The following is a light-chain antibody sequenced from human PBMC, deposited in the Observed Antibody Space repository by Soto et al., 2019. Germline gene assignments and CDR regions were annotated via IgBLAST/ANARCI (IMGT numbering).Light chain of an antibody. CDR1: SSDVGGYNY. CDR3: SSYTSSSIPYV. CDR2: DVS. V-gene: IGLV2-14*01. Sequence: QSVLTQPASVSGAPGQSITISCTGTSSDVGGYNYVSWYQQHPGKAPKLMIYDVSNRPSGVSDRFSGSKSGTTASLTISGLQAEDEADYYCSSYTSSSIPYVFGTGTKLTVL. J-gene: IGLJ1*01.